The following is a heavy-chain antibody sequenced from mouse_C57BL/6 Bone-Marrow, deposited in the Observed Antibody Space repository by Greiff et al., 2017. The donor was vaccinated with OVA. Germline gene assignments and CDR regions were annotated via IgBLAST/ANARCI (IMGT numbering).Heavy chain of an antibody. CDR1: GFNIKDDY. J-gene: IGHJ2*01. CDR3: TFITTVGDY. Sequence: EVKLVESGAELVRPGASVKLSCTASGFNIKDDYMHWVQQRPEQGLEWIGWIDPENGDTEYASKFRGKATITADTSSNTAYLQLSSLTSEDTAVYYCTFITTVGDYWGQGTTRTVSS. V-gene: IGHV14-4*01. CDR2: IDPENGDT. D-gene: IGHD1-1*01.